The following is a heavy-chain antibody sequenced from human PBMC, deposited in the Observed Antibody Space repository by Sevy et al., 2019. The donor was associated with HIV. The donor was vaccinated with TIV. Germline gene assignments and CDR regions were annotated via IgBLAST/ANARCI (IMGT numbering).Heavy chain of an antibody. V-gene: IGHV4-4*07. CDR2: INTSGST. CDR3: ARSDWVTATNGFSKSYYFDY. D-gene: IGHD3-9*01. J-gene: IGHJ4*02. Sequence: SETLSLTCTVSGDSFSSYFWAWIRQPAGKGLEWIGRINTSGSTNYNPSLKSRVTMSVDTSKNQFSLKVTSLTAADTAIYFCARSDWVTATNGFSKSYYFDYWGQGSLVTVSS. CDR1: GDSFSSYF.